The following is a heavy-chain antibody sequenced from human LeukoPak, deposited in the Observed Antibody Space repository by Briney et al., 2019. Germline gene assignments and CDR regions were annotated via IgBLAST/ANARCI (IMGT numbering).Heavy chain of an antibody. CDR3: ARVTMRSAFDI. V-gene: IGHV3-13*01. D-gene: IGHD1/OR15-1a*01. Sequence: PGGSLRLSCAASGFTFSSYDMHWVRQATGKGLEWVSAIGTAGDTYYPGSVKGRFTVSRENAKNSLYLQMNSLRAGDTAVYYCARVTMRSAFDIWGQGTMVTVSS. CDR2: IGTAGDT. J-gene: IGHJ3*02. CDR1: GFTFSSYD.